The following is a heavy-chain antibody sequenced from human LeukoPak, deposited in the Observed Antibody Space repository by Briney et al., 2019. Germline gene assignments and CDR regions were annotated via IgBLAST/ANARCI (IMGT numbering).Heavy chain of an antibody. CDR3: ARDAYGDYEGALGY. J-gene: IGHJ4*02. CDR1: GYTFTGYY. CDR2: INPNSGGT. D-gene: IGHD4-17*01. V-gene: IGHV1-2*02. Sequence: GASVKVSCKASGYTFTGYYMHWVRQAPGQGLEWMGWINPNSGGTNYAQKFQGRITMTRDTSISTAYMELSRLRSDDTAVYYCARDAYGDYEGALGYWGQGTLVTVSS.